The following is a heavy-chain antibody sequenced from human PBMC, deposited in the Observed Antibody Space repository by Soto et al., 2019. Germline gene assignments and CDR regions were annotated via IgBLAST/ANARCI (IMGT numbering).Heavy chain of an antibody. CDR2: ISAYNGNT. J-gene: IGHJ4*02. Sequence: ASVKVSCKASGGTFSSYAISWVRQAPGQGLEWMGWISAYNGNTNYAQKLQGRVTMTTDTSTSTAYMELRSLRSDDTAVYYCARVWVVKTGVDYWGQGTLVTVS. D-gene: IGHD3-22*01. CDR3: ARVWVVKTGVDY. CDR1: GGTFSSYA. V-gene: IGHV1-18*01.